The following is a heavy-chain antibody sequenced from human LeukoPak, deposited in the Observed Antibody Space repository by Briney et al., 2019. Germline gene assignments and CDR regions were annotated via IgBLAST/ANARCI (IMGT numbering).Heavy chain of an antibody. Sequence: PGGSLRLSCVASGFSTYSNYMSWVRQPPGKGLEWVSVVYSGGSTNHAESVRGRFIVSRDLSRNTIYLQMNDLRPEDTAVYYCARDLGWDNITSFHFWGQGVPVTVYS. V-gene: IGHV3-66*02. D-gene: IGHD1-26*01. CDR1: GFSTYSNY. CDR3: ARDLGWDNITSFHF. CDR2: VYSGGST. J-gene: IGHJ4*02.